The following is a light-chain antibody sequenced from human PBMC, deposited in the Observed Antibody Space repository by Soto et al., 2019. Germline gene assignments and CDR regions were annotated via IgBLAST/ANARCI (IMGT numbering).Light chain of an antibody. J-gene: IGKJ1*01. V-gene: IGKV4-1*01. CDR1: QSVLYRANNRSH. CDR3: HQFFITPWT. Sequence: DIVLTQFPESLTVSLGERVTINCDSSQSVLYRANNRSHLAWFQQRPGQPPKLLIFWASFRESGVPARFSGSGSGTHFTLTISSLQAEDVAVYHCHQFFITPWTFGQGTRVEIK. CDR2: WAS.